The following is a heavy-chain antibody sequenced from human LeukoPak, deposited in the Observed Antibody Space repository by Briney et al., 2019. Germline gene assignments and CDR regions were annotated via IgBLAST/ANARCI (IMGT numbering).Heavy chain of an antibody. CDR2: IWYDASKT. V-gene: IGHV3-33*01. CDR1: GFTFSSYG. CDR3: LRDGDKYSRYRWFDP. D-gene: IGHD4-11*01. Sequence: GRSLRLSCAASGFTFSSYGMHWVRQTPDKRLEWLGIIWYDASKTYYADSVKGRLTISRDNSHNTVYLQMTSLRADDTAVYYCLRDGDKYSRYRWFDPWGQGTQVIVSS. J-gene: IGHJ5*02.